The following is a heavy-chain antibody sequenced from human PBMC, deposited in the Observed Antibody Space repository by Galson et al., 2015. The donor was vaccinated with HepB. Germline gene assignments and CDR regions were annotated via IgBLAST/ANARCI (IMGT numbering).Heavy chain of an antibody. V-gene: IGHV4-59*08. CDR1: GGSISSYY. CDR2: IYYSGST. D-gene: IGHD4-17*01. CDR3: ARHVYYGDSLDY. J-gene: IGHJ4*02. Sequence: SETLSLTCTVSGGSISSYYWSWIRQPPGKGLEWIGYIYYSGSTNYNPSLKSRVTISVDTSKNQFSLKLSSVTAADTAVYYCARHVYYGDSLDYWGQGTLVTVSS.